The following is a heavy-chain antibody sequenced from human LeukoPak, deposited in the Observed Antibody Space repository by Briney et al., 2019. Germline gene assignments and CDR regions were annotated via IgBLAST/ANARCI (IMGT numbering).Heavy chain of an antibody. CDR2: ISSGGTII. Sequence: PGGSLRLSCAGSGFTFSDYYMTWIRQAPGKGLEWISYISSGGTIIYYADSVKGRFTISRDNAKNSLYLQMNSLRPQDTAVYYCARGARKGDDYGGFFDYWGQGTLVTVSS. CDR1: GFTFSDYY. J-gene: IGHJ4*02. V-gene: IGHV3-11*04. CDR3: ARGARKGDDYGGFFDY. D-gene: IGHD4-23*01.